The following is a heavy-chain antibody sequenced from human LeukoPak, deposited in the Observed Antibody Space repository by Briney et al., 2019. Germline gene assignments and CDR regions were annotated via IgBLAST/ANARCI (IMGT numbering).Heavy chain of an antibody. Sequence: ASVKVSCKASGYIFTSYYMHWVRQAPGQGLEWMGWINPNSGGTNYAQNFQGRVTMTRDTSISTAYMELSRLRSDDTAVYYCARDWDLYGSGSYYNDYWGQGTLVTVSS. V-gene: IGHV1-2*02. CDR2: INPNSGGT. CDR3: ARDWDLYGSGSYYNDY. D-gene: IGHD3-10*01. CDR1: GYIFTSYY. J-gene: IGHJ4*02.